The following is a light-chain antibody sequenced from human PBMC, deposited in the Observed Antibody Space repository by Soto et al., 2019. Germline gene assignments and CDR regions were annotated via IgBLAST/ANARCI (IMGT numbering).Light chain of an antibody. J-gene: IGKJ1*01. Sequence: EIVMTQSPATLSVSPGERGTLSCRASQSVSSNLAWYQQKRGQAPRLLIYGASTRATGIPDRFSGSGSGTEFTLTISNLQSEDSAVYYCQQYNWPPTWTFGQGTKVEIK. CDR3: QQYNWPPTWT. CDR1: QSVSSN. V-gene: IGKV3-15*01. CDR2: GAS.